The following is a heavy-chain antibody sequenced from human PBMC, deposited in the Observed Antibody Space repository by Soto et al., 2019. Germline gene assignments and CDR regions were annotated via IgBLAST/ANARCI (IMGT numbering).Heavy chain of an antibody. Sequence: QITLKESGPTLVKPTQTLTLTCTFSGFTLRNSGVGMGRIRQPPGKALEWLALIYWDDDKRYSPSLKSRLTITKDTSKNQVVLTMTNMDPVDTATYYCAHLTTGGFYFNYLGQGTLVTVSS. CDR1: GFTLRNSGVG. CDR3: AHLTTGGFYFNY. V-gene: IGHV2-5*02. D-gene: IGHD4-17*01. CDR2: IYWDDDK. J-gene: IGHJ4*02.